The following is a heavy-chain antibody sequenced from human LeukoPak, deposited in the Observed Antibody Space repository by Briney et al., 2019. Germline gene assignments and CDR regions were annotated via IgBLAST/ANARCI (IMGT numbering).Heavy chain of an antibody. CDR1: GYTFTIYG. CDR3: ARDRALLLWFGELSHYYGMDV. D-gene: IGHD3-10*01. J-gene: IGHJ6*02. CDR2: ISAYNGNT. V-gene: IGHV1-18*01. Sequence: ASVTVSFKSSGYTFTIYGTSWVRQAPGQGLGWMGWISAYNGNTNYAQKFQGRVTMTTYTSTRTAYMELRSLRSDDTAVYSCARDRALLLWFGELSHYYGMDVWGQGTTVTVSS.